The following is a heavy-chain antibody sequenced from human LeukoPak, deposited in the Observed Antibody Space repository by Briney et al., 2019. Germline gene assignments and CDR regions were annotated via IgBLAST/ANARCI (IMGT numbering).Heavy chain of an antibody. Sequence: GGSLRLSCAASGFTFSNYAVSWVRQAPGRGLEWVSTFSGKSDTTYYADSVKGRFTISRDNAKNSLYLQMNSLRAEDTAVYYCAREQTYYFGSGSYSRQYYMDVWGKGTTVTVSS. J-gene: IGHJ6*03. D-gene: IGHD3-10*01. CDR1: GFTFSNYA. CDR2: FSGKSDTT. CDR3: AREQTYYFGSGSYSRQYYMDV. V-gene: IGHV3-23*01.